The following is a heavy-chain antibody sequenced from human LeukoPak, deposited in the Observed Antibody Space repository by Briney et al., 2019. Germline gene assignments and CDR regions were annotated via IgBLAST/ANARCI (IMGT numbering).Heavy chain of an antibody. Sequence: GGSLRLSCAASGFTFSSYGMHWVRQAPGKGLEWVALISDDGGKKYYADSVKGRFTISRDNSKNTLYLQMNSLRAEDTALYYCARDTHYYGSGSPAFDIWGQGTMVTVSS. CDR3: ARDTHYYGSGSPAFDI. CDR1: GFTFSSYG. D-gene: IGHD3-10*01. CDR2: ISDDGGKK. V-gene: IGHV3-30*03. J-gene: IGHJ3*02.